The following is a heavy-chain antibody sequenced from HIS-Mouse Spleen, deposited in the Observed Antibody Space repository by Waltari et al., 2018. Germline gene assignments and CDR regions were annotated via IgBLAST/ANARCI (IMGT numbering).Heavy chain of an antibody. Sequence: EVQLVESGGGLVQPGGSLRLSCAASGFTFSSYWMSWVRQAPGKGLEWVANIKQEGREKSYVDSVKGRFTSSRDNAKNSLYLQMNSLRAEDTAVYYCARRRSDFDYWGQGTLVTVSS. J-gene: IGHJ4*02. V-gene: IGHV3-7*01. CDR2: IKQEGREK. CDR1: GFTFSSYW. CDR3: ARRRSDFDY.